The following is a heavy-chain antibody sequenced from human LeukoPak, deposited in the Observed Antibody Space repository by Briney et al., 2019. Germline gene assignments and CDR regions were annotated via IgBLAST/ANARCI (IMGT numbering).Heavy chain of an antibody. CDR2: ISGSGGST. CDR3: AKPPNHLERPSPFDI. J-gene: IGHJ3*02. V-gene: IGHV3-23*01. D-gene: IGHD1-1*01. CDR1: GFTFSSYA. Sequence: GESLTLSCAVSGFTFSSYAMSWIRQAPGKGLEWVSAISGSGGSTYYADSVKGRFTISRDNSKNTLYLQMNSLRAEDTAVYYCAKPPNHLERPSPFDIWGQGTMVTVSS.